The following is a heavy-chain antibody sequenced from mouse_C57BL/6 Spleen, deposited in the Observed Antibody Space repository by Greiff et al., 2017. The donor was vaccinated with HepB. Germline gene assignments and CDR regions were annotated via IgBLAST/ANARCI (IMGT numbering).Heavy chain of an antibody. CDR3: VTHYFDY. J-gene: IGHJ2*01. V-gene: IGHV1-82*01. CDR2: IYPGDGDT. Sequence: VQRVESGPELVKPGASVKISCKASGYAFSSSWMNWVKQRPGKGLEWIGRIYPGDGDTNYNGKFKGKATLTADKSSSTAYMQLSSLTSEDSAVDFCVTHYFDYWGQGTTLTVSS. CDR1: GYAFSSSW.